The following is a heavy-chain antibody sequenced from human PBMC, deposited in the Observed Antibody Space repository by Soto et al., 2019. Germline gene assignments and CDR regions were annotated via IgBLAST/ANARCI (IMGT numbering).Heavy chain of an antibody. CDR1: GFSLSTSGVG. J-gene: IGHJ4*02. CDR2: IYWDDDK. V-gene: IGHV2-5*02. CDR3: APRRGYYGSGSWGY. D-gene: IGHD3-10*01. Sequence: QITLKESGPTLVKPTQTLALTCTFSGFSLSTSGVGVGWIRQPPGKALEWLALIYWDDDKRYSPSLKSRLTITKDTSKNQVVLTMTNMDPVDTATYYCAPRRGYYGSGSWGYWGQGTLVTVSS.